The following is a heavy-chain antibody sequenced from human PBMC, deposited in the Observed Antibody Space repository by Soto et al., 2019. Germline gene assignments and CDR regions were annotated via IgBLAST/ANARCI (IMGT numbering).Heavy chain of an antibody. CDR2: IYYSGST. D-gene: IGHD1-26*01. Sequence: QVQLQESGPGLVKPSQTLSLTCTVSGGSISSGGYYWSWIRQHPGKGLEWIGYIYYSGSTYYNPSLKSRVTISVDTSKNQFSLKLSSVTAADTAVYYCARGRHNSSGSPSAYGMDVWGQGTTVTVSS. J-gene: IGHJ6*02. V-gene: IGHV4-31*03. CDR3: ARGRHNSSGSPSAYGMDV. CDR1: GGSISSGGYY.